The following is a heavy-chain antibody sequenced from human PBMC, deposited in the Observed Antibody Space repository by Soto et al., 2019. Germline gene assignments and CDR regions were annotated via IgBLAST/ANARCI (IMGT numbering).Heavy chain of an antibody. CDR2: VFHSGNT. J-gene: IGHJ4*02. V-gene: IGHV4-38-2*01. CDR3: AIPDAGDFHY. CDR1: GYSISSGYY. D-gene: IGHD2-8*01. Sequence: SETLSLTCAVSGYSISSGYYWGWIRQAPGKGMEWIASVFHSGNTYYNPSLRSRVAISVDTSQNLFSLTLTSVTAADTAVYYCAIPDAGDFHYWGQGALVTVSS.